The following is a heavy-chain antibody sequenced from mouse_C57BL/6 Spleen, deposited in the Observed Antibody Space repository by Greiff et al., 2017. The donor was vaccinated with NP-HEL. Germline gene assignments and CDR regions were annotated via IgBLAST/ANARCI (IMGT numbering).Heavy chain of an antibody. D-gene: IGHD2-13*01. J-gene: IGHJ4*01. V-gene: IGHV1-39*01. CDR3: AISRVNAMDY. CDR1: GYSFTDYN. Sequence: VQLKQSGPELVKPGASVTISCKASGYSFTDYNMNWVKQSNGKSLEWIGVINPNYGTTSSNQKLKGKATLTVDQYYSTAYMLLNSLTAEYSAVYYCAISRVNAMDYWGQGTSVTVSS. CDR2: INPNYGTT.